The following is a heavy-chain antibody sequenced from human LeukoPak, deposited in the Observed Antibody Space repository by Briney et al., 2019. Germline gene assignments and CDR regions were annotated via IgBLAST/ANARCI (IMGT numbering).Heavy chain of an antibody. J-gene: IGHJ4*02. V-gene: IGHV1-69*05. CDR3: ARDLFSRRMNYYGSGSYFAY. CDR1: GGTFSNYA. CDR2: VIPVFGPA. Sequence: SVKVSCKASGGTFSNYAVSWVRQAPGQGLEWMGGVIPVFGPANYAQKFQGRVTMTTDTSTNTVYMELRSLRSDDTAVYYCARDLFSRRMNYYGSGSYFAYWGQGTLVAVSS. D-gene: IGHD3-10*01.